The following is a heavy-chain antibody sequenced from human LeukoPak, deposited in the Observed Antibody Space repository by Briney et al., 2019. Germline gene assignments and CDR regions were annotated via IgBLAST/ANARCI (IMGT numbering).Heavy chain of an antibody. CDR2: INSSGSTI. J-gene: IGHJ4*02. CDR1: VFTFSDYY. D-gene: IGHD4-23*01. V-gene: IGHV3-11*01. Sequence: PGGALRLSRAASVFTFSDYYMSWIRQSPGNGLERVSYINSSGSTIYYADSVKGRFTISREKAKNSLYLQMNSLRADDTAVYYCARETTVVTSTSDYWGQGTLVTVSS. CDR3: ARETTVVTSTSDY.